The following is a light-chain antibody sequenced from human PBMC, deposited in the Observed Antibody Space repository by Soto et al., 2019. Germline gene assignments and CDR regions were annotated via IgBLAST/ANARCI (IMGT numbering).Light chain of an antibody. CDR3: SSYTTSNTRQIV. CDR1: SSDVGGYNY. V-gene: IGLV2-14*03. CDR2: DVT. Sequence: QSVLTQPASVSGSPGQSITISYTGTSSDVGGYNYVSWYQHHPGKAPKLIIYDVTNRPSGVSNPFSGSKSGNTASLTISGLQPEDEADYYCSSYTTSNTRQIVFGTGTKVPV. J-gene: IGLJ1*01.